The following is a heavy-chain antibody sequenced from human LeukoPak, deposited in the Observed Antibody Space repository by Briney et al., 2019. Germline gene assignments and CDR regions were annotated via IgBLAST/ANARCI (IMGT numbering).Heavy chain of an antibody. Sequence: ASVKVSCKAFGYTFTSNYMHWVRQAPGQGPEWMGVISPSGGSTTYAQKFQGRVTLTRDMSTGTDYLELSSLRSEDTAVYYCARVIGPIAVAGTHWFDPWGQGTLVTVSS. D-gene: IGHD6-13*01. CDR1: GYTFTSNY. CDR3: ARVIGPIAVAGTHWFDP. V-gene: IGHV1-46*01. J-gene: IGHJ5*02. CDR2: ISPSGGST.